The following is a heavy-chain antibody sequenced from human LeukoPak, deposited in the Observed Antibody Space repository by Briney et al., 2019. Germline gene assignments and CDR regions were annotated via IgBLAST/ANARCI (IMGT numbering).Heavy chain of an antibody. CDR1: GGSFSGYF. J-gene: IGHJ3*02. V-gene: IGHV4-34*01. CDR2: INHSGST. D-gene: IGHD3-3*01. Sequence: PSETLSLTCAVYGGSFSGYFWSWIRQPPGKGLEWIGEINHSGSTNYNPSPKSRVTISVDTSKNQFSLKLSSVTAADTAVYYCARRGRITIFGVVPDDAFDIWGQGTMVTVSS. CDR3: ARRGRITIFGVVPDDAFDI.